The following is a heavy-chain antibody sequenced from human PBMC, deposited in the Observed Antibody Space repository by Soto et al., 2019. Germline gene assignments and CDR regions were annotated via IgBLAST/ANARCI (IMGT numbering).Heavy chain of an antibody. CDR2: MNPNSGNT. J-gene: IGHJ4*02. CDR1: GYTFTSYD. Sequence: QVQLVQSGAEVKKPGASVKVSCKASGYTFTSYDINWVRQATGQGLEWMGWMNPNSGNTGYAQKFQGRVTMTRNTSISTAYMEPSSLRAEDTAVYYCARFQKQQLADDYWGQGTLVTVSS. V-gene: IGHV1-8*01. CDR3: ARFQKQQLADDY. D-gene: IGHD6-13*01.